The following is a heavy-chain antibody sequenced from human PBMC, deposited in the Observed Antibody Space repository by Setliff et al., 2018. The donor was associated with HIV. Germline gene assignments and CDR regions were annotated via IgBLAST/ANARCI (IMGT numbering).Heavy chain of an antibody. V-gene: IGHV5-51*01. Sequence: PGESPKISCKGSEYTFTSYWIAWVRQIPGKGLEWMGIIYPGDSDTRYSPSFEGQVTNSADKSISTAYLQWRSLKASDTAMYFCAGQPPNWKGGSEDLFDYWGQGTQVTVSS. D-gene: IGHD1-1*01. CDR1: EYTFTSYW. J-gene: IGHJ4*02. CDR3: AGQPPNWKGGSEDLFDY. CDR2: IYPGDSDT.